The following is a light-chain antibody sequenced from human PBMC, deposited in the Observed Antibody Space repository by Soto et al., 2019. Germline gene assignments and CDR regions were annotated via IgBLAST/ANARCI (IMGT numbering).Light chain of an antibody. CDR2: DAS. V-gene: IGKV1-33*01. Sequence: DIQMTQSPSSLSASVGDRVTITCQASQDITTYLNWYQQKPGKAPKLLLYDASNLETGVQSRFSGSGSGTDFTFTISSLQPEDIATDYCQQYDNLMYTFGQGTMLEIK. CDR3: QQYDNLMYT. J-gene: IGKJ2*01. CDR1: QDITTY.